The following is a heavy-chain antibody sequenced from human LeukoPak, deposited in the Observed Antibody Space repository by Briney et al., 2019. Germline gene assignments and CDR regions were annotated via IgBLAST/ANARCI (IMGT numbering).Heavy chain of an antibody. CDR3: ARAVGYCSGGSCSLDY. CDR2: INHSGST. J-gene: IGHJ4*02. CDR1: GGSFSGYY. Sequence: SETLSLTCAVYGGSFSGYYWSWICQPPGKGLEWIGEINHSGSTNYNPSLKSRVTISVDTSKNQFSLKLSSVTAADTAVYYCARAVGYCSGGSCSLDYWGQGTLVTVSS. D-gene: IGHD2-15*01. V-gene: IGHV4-34*01.